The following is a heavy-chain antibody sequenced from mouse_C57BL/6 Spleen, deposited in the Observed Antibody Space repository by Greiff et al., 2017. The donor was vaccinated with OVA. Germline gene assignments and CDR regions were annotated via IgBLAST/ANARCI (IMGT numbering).Heavy chain of an antibody. CDR1: GFTFNTYA. J-gene: IGHJ3*01. CDR3: VRDHDGYYPAWFAY. CDR2: IRSKSSNYAT. Sequence: EVQVVESGGGLVQPKGSLKLSCAASGFTFNTYAMHWVRQAPGKGLEWVARIRSKSSNYATYYADSVKDRFTISRDDSQSMLYLQMNNLKTEDTAMYYCVRDHDGYYPAWFAYWGQGTLVTVSA. V-gene: IGHV10-3*01. D-gene: IGHD2-3*01.